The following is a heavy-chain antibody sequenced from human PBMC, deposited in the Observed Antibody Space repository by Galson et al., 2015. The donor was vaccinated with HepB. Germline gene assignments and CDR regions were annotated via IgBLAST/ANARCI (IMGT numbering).Heavy chain of an antibody. CDR2: INPTGGST. D-gene: IGHD6-19*01. J-gene: IGHJ4*01. V-gene: IGHV1-46*03. CDR1: GYTFTTYY. CDR3: TRSRNVAVPGAHFDY. Sequence: SVKVSCKASGYTFTTYYIHWVRQAPGQGLEWMGIINPTGGSTTYAQKFQDRVTMTRDTSTGTVYMEVSSLRSEDTAVYYWTRSRNVAVPGAHFDYWGQGTLVTVSS.